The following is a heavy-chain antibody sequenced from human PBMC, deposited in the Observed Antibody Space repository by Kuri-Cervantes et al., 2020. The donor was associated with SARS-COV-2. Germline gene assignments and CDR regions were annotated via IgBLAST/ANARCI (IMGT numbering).Heavy chain of an antibody. V-gene: IGHV4-34*01. CDR2: INHSGST. Sequence: SETLSLTCAVYGGSFSGYYWSWIRQPPGKGLEWIGEINHSGSTNYNPSLKSRVTISVDTSKNQFSLKLSSVTAADTAVYYCARDFHYGSGSYYNYYYYGMDVWGQGTTVTVSS. D-gene: IGHD3-10*01. CDR3: ARDFHYGSGSYYNYYYYGMDV. CDR1: GGSFSGYY. J-gene: IGHJ6*02.